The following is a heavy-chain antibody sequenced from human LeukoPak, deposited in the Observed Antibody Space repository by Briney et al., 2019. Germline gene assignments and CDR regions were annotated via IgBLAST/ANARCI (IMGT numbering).Heavy chain of an antibody. D-gene: IGHD3-3*01. J-gene: IGHJ6*02. CDR3: AKEIYDFWSGPLLLYGMDV. V-gene: IGHV3-30*18. Sequence: GGSLRLSCAAPGFTFSSYGMHWVRQAPGKGLEWVAVISYDGSNKYYADSVKGRFTISRDNSKNTLYLQMNSLRAEDTAVYYCAKEIYDFWSGPLLLYGMDVWGQGTTVTVSS. CDR2: ISYDGSNK. CDR1: GFTFSSYG.